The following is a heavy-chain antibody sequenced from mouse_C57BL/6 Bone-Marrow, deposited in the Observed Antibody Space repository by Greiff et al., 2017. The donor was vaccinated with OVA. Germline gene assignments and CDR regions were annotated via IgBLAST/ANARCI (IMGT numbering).Heavy chain of an antibody. CDR3: ASDCYYSNYPYAMDY. CDR1: GYTFTSYG. J-gene: IGHJ4*01. D-gene: IGHD2-5*01. V-gene: IGHV1-81*01. Sequence: QVQLQQSGAELARPGASVKLSCKASGYTFTSYGISWVKQRTGQGLEWIGEIYPRSGNTYYNEKFKGKATLTADKSSSTAYMELRSLTSEDSTVYFCASDCYYSNYPYAMDYWGQGTSVTVSS. CDR2: IYPRSGNT.